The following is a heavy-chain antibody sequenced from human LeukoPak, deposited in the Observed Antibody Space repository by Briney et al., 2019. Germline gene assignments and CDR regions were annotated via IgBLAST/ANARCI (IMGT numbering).Heavy chain of an antibody. CDR2: ISGSGGST. CDR3: AKGIYYDSSGNLDY. Sequence: PGGSLRLSCAASGFTFSSYSMNWVRQAPGKGLEWVSAISGSGGSTYYADSVKGRFTISRDNSKNTLYLQMNSLRVEDTAVYYCAKGIYYDSSGNLDYWGQGTLVTVSS. J-gene: IGHJ4*02. D-gene: IGHD3-22*01. V-gene: IGHV3-23*01. CDR1: GFTFSSYS.